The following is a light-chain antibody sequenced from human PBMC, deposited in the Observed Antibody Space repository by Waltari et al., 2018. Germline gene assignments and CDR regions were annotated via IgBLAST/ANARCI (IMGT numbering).Light chain of an antibody. V-gene: IGKV3-15*01. CDR3: QQYNNWPPMYT. CDR2: AAC. Sequence: EIVMTQSPDTLSVSPGERVTLSCRASQSVSRKLTCYQQKPGQAPRVLIYAACTRATGIPARFSGSGSGTEFTLTISSLQSEDFAVYYCQQYNNWPPMYTFGQGTKLEIK. CDR1: QSVSRK. J-gene: IGKJ2*01.